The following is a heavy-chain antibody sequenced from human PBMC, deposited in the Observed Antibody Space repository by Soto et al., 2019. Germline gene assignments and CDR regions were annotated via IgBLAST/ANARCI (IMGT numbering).Heavy chain of an antibody. V-gene: IGHV3-21*01. CDR2: ISSGSTFI. Sequence: PGGSLRLSCAASGLAFNIENMNWVRQAPGKGLEWVSTISSGSTFIYYADSLKGRFTISRDNAKNSLFLHMNRLTAEDTAVYYRVRSSCTSGVCYFVNWGQGTRVTVSS. D-gene: IGHD2-8*01. J-gene: IGHJ4*02. CDR1: GLAFNIEN. CDR3: VRSSCTSGVCYFVN.